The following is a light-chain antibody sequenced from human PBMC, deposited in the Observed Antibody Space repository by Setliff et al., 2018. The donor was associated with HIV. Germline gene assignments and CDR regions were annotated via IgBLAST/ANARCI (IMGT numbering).Light chain of an antibody. V-gene: IGLV2-11*01. J-gene: IGLJ1*01. CDR2: NVI. Sequence: QSVLTQPRSVSGSPGQSVTISCTGSNRGVGGYNYVSWYQQHSGKAPKLIIYNVIKRTSGVPDRFSGSKSGNTASLTISGLQAEDEADYYCCSYTSTSTSVFGTGTKVTVL. CDR1: NRGVGGYNY. CDR3: CSYTSTSTSV.